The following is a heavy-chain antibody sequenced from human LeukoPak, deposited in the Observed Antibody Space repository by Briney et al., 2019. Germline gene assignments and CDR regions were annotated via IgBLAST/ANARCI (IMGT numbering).Heavy chain of an antibody. J-gene: IGHJ6*03. V-gene: IGHV3-53*01. CDR3: ARDGYGNNYMDV. CDR2: IYSGGTT. CDR1: GFSVSSNF. D-gene: IGHD1/OR15-1a*01. Sequence: PGGSLRLSCAASGFSVSSNFMSWVRQAPGKGLEWVSVIYSGGTTYYADSVKGRFTISRDNSKNTLSLQMSSLRAEDTAVYYCARDGYGNNYMDVWGKGTTVTVSS.